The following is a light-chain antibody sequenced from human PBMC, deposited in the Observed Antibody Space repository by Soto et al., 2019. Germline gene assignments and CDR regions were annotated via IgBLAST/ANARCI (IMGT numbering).Light chain of an antibody. CDR1: NSNIGTGYD. J-gene: IGLJ1*01. Sequence: QSVLTQPPSVSGAPGQRVTISCIGSNSNIGTGYDVHWYQQLPGTAPELLIYGNNNRPSGVPERFSGSKSGTSASLAITGLQAEDEADYYCSSYAGSSNVFGTGTKLTVL. CDR2: GNN. CDR3: SSYAGSSNV. V-gene: IGLV1-40*01.